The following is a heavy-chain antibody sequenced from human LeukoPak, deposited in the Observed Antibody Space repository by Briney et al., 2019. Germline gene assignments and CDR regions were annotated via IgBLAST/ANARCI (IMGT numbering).Heavy chain of an antibody. CDR1: GFTVITNN. D-gene: IGHD1-14*01. CDR3: ARGVEPLAANTLAY. Sequence: GGSLRLSCAASGFTVITNNMTWVRQAPGKGLEWVSVLYSDGNTKYADSVQGRFTISRDNSRNTLYLEMNSLSPDDTAVYYCARGVEPLAANTLAYWGQGTLVTVSS. CDR2: LYSDGNT. V-gene: IGHV3-53*01. J-gene: IGHJ4*02.